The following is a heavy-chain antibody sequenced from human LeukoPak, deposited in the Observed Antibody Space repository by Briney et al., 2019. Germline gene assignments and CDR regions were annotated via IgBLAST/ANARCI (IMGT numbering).Heavy chain of an antibody. V-gene: IGHV3-11*04. D-gene: IGHD5-12*01. J-gene: IGHJ4*02. CDR3: ARDLDIVAAIDY. CDR2: ISPSGITT. Sequence: GGSLRLSCAASGFTFSDYYMTWIRQAPGKGLEWVSYISPSGITTYYTDSVKGRFTISRDNAKNSLYLQMNSLRAEDTAVYYCARDLDIVAAIDYWGQGTLVTVSS. CDR1: GFTFSDYY.